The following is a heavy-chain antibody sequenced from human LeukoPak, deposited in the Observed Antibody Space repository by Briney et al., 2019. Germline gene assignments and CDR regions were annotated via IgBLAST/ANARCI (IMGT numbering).Heavy chain of an antibody. CDR2: ISYDGSNK. J-gene: IGHJ4*02. Sequence: GGSLRLSCAASGFTFSSYAMHWVRQAPGKGLEWVAVISYDGSNKYYADSVKGRFTISRDNSKNTLYLQMNSLRTEDTAVYYCARDSDGDYVLDYWGQGTLVTVSS. V-gene: IGHV3-30-3*01. CDR1: GFTFSSYA. D-gene: IGHD4-17*01. CDR3: ARDSDGDYVLDY.